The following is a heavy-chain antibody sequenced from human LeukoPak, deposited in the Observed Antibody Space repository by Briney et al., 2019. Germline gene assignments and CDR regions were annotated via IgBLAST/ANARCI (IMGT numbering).Heavy chain of an antibody. CDR2: INWNGGST. D-gene: IGHD1-26*01. V-gene: IGHV3-20*04. CDR1: GFTFDDYG. Sequence: GGSLRLSCAASGFTFDDYGMSWVRQAPGKGLEWVSGINWNGGSTGYADSVKGRFTISRDNARNSLYLQMNSLRAEDTAVYYCARKNGADIDYWGQGTLVTVSS. J-gene: IGHJ4*02. CDR3: ARKNGADIDY.